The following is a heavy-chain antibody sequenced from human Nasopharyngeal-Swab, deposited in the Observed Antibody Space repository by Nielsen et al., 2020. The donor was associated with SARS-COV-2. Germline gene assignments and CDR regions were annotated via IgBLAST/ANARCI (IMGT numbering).Heavy chain of an antibody. Sequence: GGSLRLSCAASGFTFSNAWMSWVRQAPGKGLEWVGRIKSKTDGGTTDYAAPVKGRFTISRDDSKNTLYLQMNSLKTEDTAVYYCTTPAEAAAATGYYYGMDVWGQGTTVTVSS. CDR2: IKSKTDGGTT. J-gene: IGHJ6*02. D-gene: IGHD6-13*01. CDR3: TTPAEAAAATGYYYGMDV. V-gene: IGHV3-15*01. CDR1: GFTFSNAW.